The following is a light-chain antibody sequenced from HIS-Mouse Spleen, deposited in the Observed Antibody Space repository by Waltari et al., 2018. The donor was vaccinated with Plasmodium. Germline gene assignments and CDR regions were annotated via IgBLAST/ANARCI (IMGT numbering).Light chain of an antibody. CDR3: AAWDDSLNGRGV. CDR1: SSHIGSNT. Sequence: QSVLTQPPSASGTPGQRVTISCSGSSSHIGSNTVNWYQQLQGTAPKLLIYSNKQRPSGVPDRFSGSKSGTSASLAISGLQSEDEADYYCAAWDDSLNGRGVFGGGTKLTVL. V-gene: IGLV1-44*01. J-gene: IGLJ3*02. CDR2: SNK.